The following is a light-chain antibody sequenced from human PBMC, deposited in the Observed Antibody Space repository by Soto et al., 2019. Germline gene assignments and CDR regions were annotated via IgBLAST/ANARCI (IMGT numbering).Light chain of an antibody. J-gene: IGLJ2*01. CDR1: SSDVGSYDL. CDR3: CSYAGSTTFVV. Sequence: QSVLTQPASVSGSPGQSITISCTGTSSDVGSYDLVSWYQQHPGKAPKLVIYEDSKRPSGVSRFSGSKSGNTASLTISGLQAEDEADYYCCSYAGSTTFVVFGGGTKVTVL. V-gene: IGLV2-23*02. CDR2: EDS.